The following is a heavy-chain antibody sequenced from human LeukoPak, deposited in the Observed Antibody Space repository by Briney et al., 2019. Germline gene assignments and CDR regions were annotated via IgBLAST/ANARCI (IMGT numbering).Heavy chain of an antibody. CDR3: ARDLADSSSWYVH. CDR2: INPNSGGT. J-gene: IGHJ4*02. Sequence: ASVKVSCKASGYTFTGYYMHWVRQAPGQGLEWMGWINPNSGGTNYAQKFQGRVTMTRDTSISTAYMELSRLRSDDTAVYYCARDLADSSSWYVHWGQGTLVTVSS. D-gene: IGHD6-13*01. CDR1: GYTFTGYY. V-gene: IGHV1-2*02.